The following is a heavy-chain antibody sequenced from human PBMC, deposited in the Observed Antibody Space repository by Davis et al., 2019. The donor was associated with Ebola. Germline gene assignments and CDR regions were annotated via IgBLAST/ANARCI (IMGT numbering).Heavy chain of an antibody. D-gene: IGHD2-2*01. CDR1: GGSFSGYF. J-gene: IGHJ6*02. CDR2: INHSGST. Sequence: MPSETLSLTCAVYGGSFSGYFWSWIRHPPGKGLEWIGEINHSGSTNYNTSLKSRVTISVDTSKNQFSLKLSSVTAADTAVYYCARERVVPAARGEGYYYYGMDVWGQGTTVTVSS. V-gene: IGHV4-34*01. CDR3: ARERVVPAARGEGYYYYGMDV.